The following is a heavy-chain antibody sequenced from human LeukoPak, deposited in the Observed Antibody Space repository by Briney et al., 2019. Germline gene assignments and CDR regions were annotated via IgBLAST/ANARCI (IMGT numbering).Heavy chain of an antibody. J-gene: IGHJ5*02. V-gene: IGHV4-4*07. CDR3: ARWGWLREYSGSYLNWFDP. CDR1: GGSISSYY. CDR2: IYTSGST. Sequence: PSETLSLTCTVSGGSISSYYWSWIRQPAGKGLEWIGRIYTSGSTNYNPSLKSRVTMSVDTSKNQFSLKLSSVTAADTAVYYCARWGWLREYSGSYLNWFDPWGQGTLVTVSS. D-gene: IGHD1-26*01.